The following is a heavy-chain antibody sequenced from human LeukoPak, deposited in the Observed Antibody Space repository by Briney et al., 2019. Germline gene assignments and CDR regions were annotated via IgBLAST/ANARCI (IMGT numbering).Heavy chain of an antibody. Sequence: SETLSLTCTVSGGSISGYYWSWIRQPPGKGLEWIGYIYYSGSTNYNPSLKSRVTISVDTSKNQFSLKLSSVTAADTAVYYCARTYYGDYPNDAFDIWGQGTMVTVSS. CDR2: IYYSGST. CDR1: GGSISGYY. V-gene: IGHV4-59*01. D-gene: IGHD4-17*01. J-gene: IGHJ3*02. CDR3: ARTYYGDYPNDAFDI.